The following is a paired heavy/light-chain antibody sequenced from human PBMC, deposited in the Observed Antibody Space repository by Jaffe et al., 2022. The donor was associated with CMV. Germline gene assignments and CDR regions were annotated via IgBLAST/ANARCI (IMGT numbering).Heavy chain of an antibody. V-gene: IGHV3-9*01. CDR1: GFTFDYYA. CDR2: ITWNSGFI. D-gene: IGHD2-15*01. J-gene: IGHJ6*02. Sequence: EVQLVESGGGLVQPGRSRRLSCAASGFTFDYYAMHWVRQAPGKGLEWVSSITWNSGFITYADSVKGRFTISRDNAKNSLYLQMNSLRAEDTALYYCVKDMGCSGGNCYGYYYGMHVWGQGTTVTVSS. CDR3: VKDMGCSGGNCYGYYYGMHV.
Light chain of an antibody. V-gene: IGLV3-25*03. Sequence: SYELTQPPSVSVSPGQTARITCSGDTLPNQYTYWYQQKSGQAPVLVTYKDSERPSGIPERFSGSSSGTTVTLTISGVQAEDEADYYCQSADSRGTHQVFGGGTKLTVL. CDR1: TLPNQY. CDR2: KDS. J-gene: IGLJ3*02. CDR3: QSADSRGTHQV.